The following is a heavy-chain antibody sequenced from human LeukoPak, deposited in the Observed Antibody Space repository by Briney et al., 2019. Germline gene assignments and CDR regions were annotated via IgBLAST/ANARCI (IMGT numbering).Heavy chain of an antibody. J-gene: IGHJ6*02. CDR3: ATGYYDSNMDV. CDR2: ISSSDPTV. D-gene: IGHD3-22*01. CDR1: GFTFSSYE. Sequence: GGSLRLSCEASGFTFSSYEMNWVRQAPGEGLEWVSYISSSDPTVYYADSVKGRFTISRDNAKNSLYLQMNSLRADDTAVYYCATGYYDSNMDVWGQGTTVTVSS. V-gene: IGHV3-48*03.